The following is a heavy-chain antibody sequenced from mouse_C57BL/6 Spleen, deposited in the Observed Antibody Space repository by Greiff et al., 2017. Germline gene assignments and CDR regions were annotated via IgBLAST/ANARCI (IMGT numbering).Heavy chain of an antibody. V-gene: IGHV1-69*01. CDR1: GYTFTSYW. J-gene: IGHJ2*01. Sequence: VQLQQPGAELVMPGASVKLSCKASGYTFTSYWMHWVKQRPGQGLEWIGEIDPSDSYTNYNQKFKGKSTLTVNKSSSTAYMQLSRLTSEDSAVYYCARWGSGYYFDYWGQGTTLTVSS. CDR3: ARWGSGYYFDY. D-gene: IGHD1-1*01. CDR2: IDPSDSYT.